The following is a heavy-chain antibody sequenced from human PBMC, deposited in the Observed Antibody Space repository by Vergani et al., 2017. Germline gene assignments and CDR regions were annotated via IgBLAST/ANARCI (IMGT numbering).Heavy chain of an antibody. CDR1: GFTFSSYS. J-gene: IGHJ6*03. CDR2: ISSSSSYI. D-gene: IGHD6-6*01. V-gene: IGHV3-21*01. CDR3: ARDFRYSSSPQGYNYYYYYYMDV. Sequence: EVQLVESGGGLVKPGGSLRLSCAASGFTFSSYSMNWVRQAPGKGLEWVSSISSSSSYIYYADSVKGRFTISRDNAKNSLYLQMNSLRAEDTAVYYCARDFRYSSSPQGYNYYYYYYMDVWGKGP.